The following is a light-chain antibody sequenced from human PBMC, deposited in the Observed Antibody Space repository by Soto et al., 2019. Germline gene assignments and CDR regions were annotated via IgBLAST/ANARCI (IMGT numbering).Light chain of an antibody. CDR1: SSDVGGYNY. J-gene: IGLJ1*01. CDR2: EVS. CDR3: SSYTSSSTPRV. V-gene: IGLV2-14*01. Sequence: QLVLTQPASVSGSPGQSITISCTGTSSDVGGYNYVSWYQQHPGKAPKLMIYEVSNRPSGVSNRFSGSKSGNTASLTISGLQAEDEADYYCSSYTSSSTPRVFGTGTKVTVL.